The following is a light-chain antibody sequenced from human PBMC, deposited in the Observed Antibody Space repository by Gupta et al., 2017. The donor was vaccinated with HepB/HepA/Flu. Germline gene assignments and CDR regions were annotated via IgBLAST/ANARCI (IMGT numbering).Light chain of an antibody. J-gene: IGLJ2*01. V-gene: IGLV2-14*03. CDR1: SSDVGAYDA. CDR3: SSFSRTSTLVV. CDR2: DVN. Sequence: QSALTQPASASGSLGQSITISCTGTSSDVGAYDAVSWYQQYPGKAPKLLIYDVNSRPSGVSNRFSGSKSGNTASLTISGLQAEDETDYYCSSFSRTSTLVVFGGGTKLTVL.